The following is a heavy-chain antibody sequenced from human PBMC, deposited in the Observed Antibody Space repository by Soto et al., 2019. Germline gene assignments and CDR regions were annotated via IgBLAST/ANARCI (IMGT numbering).Heavy chain of an antibody. CDR2: ISAYNGNT. J-gene: IGHJ3*02. CDR3: ARDWELLPQPADAFDI. V-gene: IGHV1-18*01. D-gene: IGHD1-26*01. Sequence: QVQLVQSGAEVKKPGASVKVSCKASGYTFTSYGISWVRQAPGQGLEWMGWISAYNGNTNYAQKLQGRVTMTTDTSTSTDYMELRSLRSDDTAVDYCARDWELLPQPADAFDIWGQGTMVTVSS. CDR1: GYTFTSYG.